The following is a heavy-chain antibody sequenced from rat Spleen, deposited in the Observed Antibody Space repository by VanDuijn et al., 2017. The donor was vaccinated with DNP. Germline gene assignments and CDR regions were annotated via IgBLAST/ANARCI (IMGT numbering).Heavy chain of an antibody. J-gene: IGHJ3*01. V-gene: IGHV5S10*01. CDR1: GFTFSDYA. Sequence: EVQLVESGGGLVQPGRSLKLSCPASGFTFSDYAMAWVRQAPGKGLEWVATISYDGLRPYYRDSVKGRFTVSRDNARNTLYLQMDSLRSEDTATYYCSTADYSSYWGQGTLVTVSS. CDR2: ISYDGLRP. CDR3: STADYSSY. D-gene: IGHD1-2*01.